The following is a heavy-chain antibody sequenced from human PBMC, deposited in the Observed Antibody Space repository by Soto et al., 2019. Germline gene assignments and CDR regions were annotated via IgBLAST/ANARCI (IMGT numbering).Heavy chain of an antibody. V-gene: IGHV3-30*18. CDR3: ANGGGSSWYPYFDY. J-gene: IGHJ4*02. CDR1: GFTFSSYG. CDR2: ISYDGSNK. Sequence: GGSLRLSWAASGFTFSSYGMHWVRQAPGKGLEWVAVISYDGSNKYYADSVKGRFTISRDNSKNTLYLQMNSLRAEDTAVYYCANGGGSSWYPYFDYWGQGTLVTVSS. D-gene: IGHD6-13*01.